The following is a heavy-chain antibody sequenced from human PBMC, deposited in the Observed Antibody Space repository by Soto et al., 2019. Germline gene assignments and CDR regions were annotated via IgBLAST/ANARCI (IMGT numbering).Heavy chain of an antibody. CDR2: ITTTSRYI. D-gene: IGHD1-1*01. J-gene: IGHJ5*02. CDR3: VSSGTAPMLRHNWFYP. CDR1: GFTFTTYD. V-gene: IGHV3-21*01. Sequence: EVQLVESGGGLVKPGGSLRLSCAASGFTFTTYDMNWVRQAPGKGLEWVSSITTTSRYIYYADSVRGRFTISRDNAKNSLFLQINSLRAADTAVYYCVSSGTAPMLRHNWFYPWGQGTLVTVSS.